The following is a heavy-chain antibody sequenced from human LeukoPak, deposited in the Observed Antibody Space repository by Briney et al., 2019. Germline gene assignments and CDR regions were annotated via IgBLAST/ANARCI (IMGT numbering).Heavy chain of an antibody. Sequence: ASVKVSCKASGYTFTSYGISWVRQAPGQGLEWMGWISAYNGNTNYAQKLQGRVTMTTDTSTSTAYMELRSLRSDDTAVYYCARFGITFGGVIVNFSYYMDVWGKGTTVTISS. D-gene: IGHD3-16*02. CDR2: ISAYNGNT. J-gene: IGHJ6*03. CDR1: GYTFTSYG. CDR3: ARFGITFGGVIVNFSYYMDV. V-gene: IGHV1-18*01.